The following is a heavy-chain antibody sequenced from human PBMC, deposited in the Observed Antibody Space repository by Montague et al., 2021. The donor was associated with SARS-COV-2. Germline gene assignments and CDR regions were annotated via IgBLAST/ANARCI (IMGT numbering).Heavy chain of an antibody. CDR1: GGSSSTSS. CDR2: IHHGGST. V-gene: IGHV4-34*01. Sequence: SETLSLTCAVHGGSSSTSSWNWIRQPPGKGLEWVGDIHHGGSTNYNPSLKSRVTISADTSKNQFSLKLTSVAAADTAVYYCARLGDGVVPSPILGVGPYYAYYDMDVWGTGTTVTVSS. CDR3: ARLGDGVVPSPILGVGPYYAYYDMDV. J-gene: IGHJ6*03. D-gene: IGHD3-10*01.